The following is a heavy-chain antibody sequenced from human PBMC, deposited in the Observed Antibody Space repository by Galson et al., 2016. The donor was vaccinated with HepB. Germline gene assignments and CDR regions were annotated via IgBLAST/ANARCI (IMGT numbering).Heavy chain of an antibody. CDR1: GFTFSDYN. CDR2: ISSLSSYI. Sequence: SLRLSCAASGFTFSDYNMNWVRQAPGKGLEWVSYISSLSSYIYYADSVKGRFTLSRDNAQNSLYLQMNSLTAEDTAVYYCVRGNRIYYYYGMDVRGQGTTVTVSS. D-gene: IGHD2-15*01. V-gene: IGHV3-21*05. CDR3: VRGNRIYYYYGMDV. J-gene: IGHJ6*02.